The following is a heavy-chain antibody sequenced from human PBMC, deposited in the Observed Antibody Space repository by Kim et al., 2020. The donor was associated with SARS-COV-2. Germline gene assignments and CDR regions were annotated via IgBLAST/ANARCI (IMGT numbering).Heavy chain of an antibody. D-gene: IGHD2-15*01. J-gene: IGHJ2*01. V-gene: IGHV3-21*01. CDR2: ISSSSSYI. CDR1: GFTFSSYN. CDR3: ARRIGGADATVGYFVV. Sequence: GGSLRLSCAASGFTFSSYNMNWVRQAPGKGLEWVASISSSSSYIYYADSLKGRFTISRDNAQHSLYLQMNSLRAEDTAMYYCARRIGGADATVGYFVVWG.